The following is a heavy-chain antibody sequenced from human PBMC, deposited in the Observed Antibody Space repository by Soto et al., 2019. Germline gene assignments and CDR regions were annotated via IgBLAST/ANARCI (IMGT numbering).Heavy chain of an antibody. V-gene: IGHV1-46*03. J-gene: IGHJ4*02. CDR2: INPSGGST. Sequence: QVQLVKSGAEVKKPGASVKVSCKASGYTFTSYYMHWVRQAPGQGLEWMGIINPSGGSTSYAQKFQGRVTMTRDTSTSTVYMELSSLRSEDTAVYYCARAVSADYYGSGSPYYWGQGTLVTVSS. D-gene: IGHD3-10*01. CDR3: ARAVSADYYGSGSPYY. CDR1: GYTFTSYY.